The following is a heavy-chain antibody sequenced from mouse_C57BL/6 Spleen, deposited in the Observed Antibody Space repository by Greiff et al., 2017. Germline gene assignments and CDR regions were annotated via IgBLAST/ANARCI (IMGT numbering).Heavy chain of an antibody. CDR1: GYTFTSYW. CDR2: IDPSDSYT. D-gene: IGHD1-2*01. CDR3: ARGYIDY. V-gene: IGHV1-69*01. J-gene: IGHJ2*01. Sequence: QVQLQQPGAELVMPGASVKLSCTASGYTFTSYWMHWVKQRPGQGLEWIGEIDPSDSYTNYNQKFKGKSTLTVDKSSSTAYMQLSSLTSKDSAVYYCARGYIDYWGQGTTLTVSS.